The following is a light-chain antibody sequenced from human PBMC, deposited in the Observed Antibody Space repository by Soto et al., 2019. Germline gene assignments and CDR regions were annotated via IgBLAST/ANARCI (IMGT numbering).Light chain of an antibody. V-gene: IGKV3-11*01. CDR1: QSVSGF. J-gene: IGKJ1*01. CDR3: QQRSKWRT. Sequence: EIVLTQSPATLSLSPGERATLSRRASQSVSGFLAWFQQKPGQAPRLLIYDASKRATGIPARFSGSGFGTDYTLTISSLEPEDFAVYYCQQRSKWRTFGQGTKVDIK. CDR2: DAS.